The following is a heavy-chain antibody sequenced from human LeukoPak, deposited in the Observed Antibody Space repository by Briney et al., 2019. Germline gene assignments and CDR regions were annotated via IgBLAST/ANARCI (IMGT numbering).Heavy chain of an antibody. D-gene: IGHD3-10*01. CDR2: IYTGGST. CDR3: ASNSKWFGELFPFDY. CDR1: GFIVSSNY. Sequence: PGGSLRLSCAASGFIVSSNYMSWVRQAPGKGLEWVSIIYTGGSTYYADSVKGRFSISRDNSKNTLYLQMNSLRAEDTAVYYCASNSKWFGELFPFDYWGQGTLVTVSS. V-gene: IGHV3-66*01. J-gene: IGHJ4*02.